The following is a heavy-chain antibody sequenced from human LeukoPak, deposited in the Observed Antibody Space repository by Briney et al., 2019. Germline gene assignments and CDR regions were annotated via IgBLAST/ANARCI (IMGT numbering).Heavy chain of an antibody. J-gene: IGHJ4*02. CDR2: ISSSSSYI. V-gene: IGHV3-21*03. D-gene: IGHD1-26*01. CDR3: ARVVSGSYYFDY. CDR1: GFTFSSYS. Sequence: GGSLRLSCAASGFTFSSYSVNWVRQAPGKGLEWVSSISSSSSYIYYADSVKGRFTISRDNAKNSLYLQMNSLRAEDTAVYYCARVVSGSYYFDYWGQGTLVTVSS.